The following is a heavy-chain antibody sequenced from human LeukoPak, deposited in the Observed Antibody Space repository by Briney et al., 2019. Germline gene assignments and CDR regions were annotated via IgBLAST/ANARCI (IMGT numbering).Heavy chain of an antibody. J-gene: IGHJ3*02. Sequence: SETLSLTCTVSGGSISSYYGSWIRQPAGKGLEWIGRIYTSGSTNYNPSLTSRVTMSVDTSKNQFSLKLSSETAADTAVYYCARDRGNYDAFDIWGQGTMVTVSS. CDR2: IYTSGST. D-gene: IGHD3-10*01. CDR1: GGSISSYY. CDR3: ARDRGNYDAFDI. V-gene: IGHV4-4*07.